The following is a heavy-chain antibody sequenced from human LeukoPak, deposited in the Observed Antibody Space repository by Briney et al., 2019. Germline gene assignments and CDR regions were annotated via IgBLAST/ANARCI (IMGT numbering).Heavy chain of an antibody. Sequence: GASVKVSCKASGYTFTNYGITWVRQAPGQGLEWMGWISTYNGNTNYAQKLQGRVTMTTDTSTSTAYMELRSLRSDDTAVYYCAIERSSGSYHGAFDIWGQGTMVTVSS. V-gene: IGHV1-18*01. J-gene: IGHJ3*02. D-gene: IGHD1-26*01. CDR2: ISTYNGNT. CDR3: AIERSSGSYHGAFDI. CDR1: GYTFTNYG.